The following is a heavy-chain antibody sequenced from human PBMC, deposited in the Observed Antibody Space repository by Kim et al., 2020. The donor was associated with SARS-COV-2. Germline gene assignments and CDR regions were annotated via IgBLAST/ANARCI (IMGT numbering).Heavy chain of an antibody. Sequence: PSLKRRVTISVDTSKTQFSLKLSSVTAADTAVYYCARRRSRFGEFLPFDYWGRGTLVTVSS. V-gene: IGHV4-39*01. J-gene: IGHJ4*02. D-gene: IGHD3-10*01. CDR3: ARRRSRFGEFLPFDY.